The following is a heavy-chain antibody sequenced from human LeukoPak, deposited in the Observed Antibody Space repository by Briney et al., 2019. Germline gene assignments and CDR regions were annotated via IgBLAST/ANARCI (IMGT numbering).Heavy chain of an antibody. CDR3: ARDRWGYGMDV. CDR2: IKVDGSEE. D-gene: IGHD4-23*01. J-gene: IGHJ6*02. CDR1: GFTFSDYW. V-gene: IGHV3-7*01. Sequence: GGSLRLSCAASGFTFSDYWLTWVRQAPGKGLEWVANIKVDGSEEYYVDSVKGRFTISRDNAKNSLYLQMNSLRAEDMAVYYCARDRWGYGMDVWGQGTTVTVSS.